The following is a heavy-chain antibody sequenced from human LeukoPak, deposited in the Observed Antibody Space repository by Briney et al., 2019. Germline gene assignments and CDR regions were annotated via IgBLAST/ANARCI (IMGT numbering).Heavy chain of an antibody. D-gene: IGHD3-10*01. J-gene: IGHJ3*02. V-gene: IGHV1-18*01. Sequence: GASVKVSCKASGYTFTNYGISWVRQAPGQGLEWMGWISAYNGNTHYAQNLQGRVTMTTDTSTSTAYMELRSLRSDDTAVYYCARRPHGYGSGKAAFDIWGQGTMVTVSS. CDR1: GYTFTNYG. CDR2: ISAYNGNT. CDR3: ARRPHGYGSGKAAFDI.